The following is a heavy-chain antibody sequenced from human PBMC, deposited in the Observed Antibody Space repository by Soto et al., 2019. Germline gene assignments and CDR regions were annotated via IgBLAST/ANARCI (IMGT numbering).Heavy chain of an antibody. CDR3: ARDGLLHHYYFDY. V-gene: IGHV3-33*01. CDR2: IWYDGSNK. J-gene: IGHJ4*02. CDR1: GFTFSSYG. Sequence: GGSLRLSCAASGFTFSSYGMHWVRQAPGKGLEWVAVIWYDGSNKYYADSVKGRFTISRDNSKNTLYLQMNSLRAEDTAVYYCARDGLLHHYYFDYWGQGTLVTVSS.